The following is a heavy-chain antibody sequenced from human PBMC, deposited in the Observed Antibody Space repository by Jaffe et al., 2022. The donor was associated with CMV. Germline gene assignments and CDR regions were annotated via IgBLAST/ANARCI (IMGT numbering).Heavy chain of an antibody. CDR1: GYSFTSYW. Sequence: EVQLVQSGAEVKKPGESLKISCKGSGYSFTSYWIGWVRQMPGKGLEWMGIIYPGDSDTRYSPSFQGQVTISADKSISTAYLQWSSLKASDTAMYYCARHVAGELLYSRDWYFDLWGRGTLVTVSS. CDR3: ARHVAGELLYSRDWYFDL. CDR2: IYPGDSDT. J-gene: IGHJ2*01. V-gene: IGHV5-51*01. D-gene: IGHD2-2*02.